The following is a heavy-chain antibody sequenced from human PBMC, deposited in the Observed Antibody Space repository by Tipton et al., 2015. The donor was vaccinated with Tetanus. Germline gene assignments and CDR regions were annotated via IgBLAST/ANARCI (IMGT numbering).Heavy chain of an antibody. Sequence: RSLRLSCAASGFTFSSFGMHWVRQAPGRGLEWVAGISFDGRNKYYADSVKGRFTISRDNAKNTLYLQMNSLRAEDTAVYYCARDSPDILLVPAVWGQGTLVTVSS. CDR2: ISFDGRNK. V-gene: IGHV3-30*03. CDR1: GFTFSSFG. D-gene: IGHD2-2*01. CDR3: ARDSPDILLVPAV. J-gene: IGHJ4*02.